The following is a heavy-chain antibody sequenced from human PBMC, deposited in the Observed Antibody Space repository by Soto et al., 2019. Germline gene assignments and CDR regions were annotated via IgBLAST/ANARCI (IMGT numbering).Heavy chain of an antibody. CDR1: GISLSTSGVG. D-gene: IGHD3-10*01. Sequence: SGPTLVNPTQTLTLTCTFSGISLSTSGVGVAWIRQPPGKALEWLALIYWDDEKRYSPSLKSRLTITKDTSKNQVVLTMTNMDPVDTATYYCAHRRTYGSGSYSFGYWGQGTLVTVSS. CDR2: IYWDDEK. V-gene: IGHV2-5*02. CDR3: AHRRTYGSGSYSFGY. J-gene: IGHJ4*02.